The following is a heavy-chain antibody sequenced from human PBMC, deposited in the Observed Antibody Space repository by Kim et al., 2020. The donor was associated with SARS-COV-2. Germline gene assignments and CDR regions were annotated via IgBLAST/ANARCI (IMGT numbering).Heavy chain of an antibody. CDR3: ARGPLWGGYSYGRQFDY. Sequence: FQGRVTMTRDTSTSTVYMELSSLRSEDTAVYYCARGPLWGGYSYGRQFDYWGQGTLVTVSS. D-gene: IGHD5-18*01. V-gene: IGHV1-46*01. J-gene: IGHJ4*02.